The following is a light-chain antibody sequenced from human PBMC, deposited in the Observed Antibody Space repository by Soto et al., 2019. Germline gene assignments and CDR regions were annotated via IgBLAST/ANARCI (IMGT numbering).Light chain of an antibody. CDR1: QSVSSSY. V-gene: IGKV3-20*01. CDR2: GAS. Sequence: EIVLTQSPGTLSLSPGERATLSCRASQSVSSSYVACYQQKPGQAPRRLIYGASSRATGIPDRFSGSGHGNAFMYTISRLEPEDGKNYYYLESDSSLYALGQVTNLELK. CDR3: LESDSSLYA. J-gene: IGKJ2*01.